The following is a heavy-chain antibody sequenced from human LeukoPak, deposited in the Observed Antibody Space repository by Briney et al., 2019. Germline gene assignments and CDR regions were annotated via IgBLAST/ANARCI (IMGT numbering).Heavy chain of an antibody. J-gene: IGHJ5*02. Sequence: SETLSLTCAVYGGSFSGYYWSWIRQPPGKGLEWIGEINHSGSTNYNPSLKSRVTISVDTSKNQFSLKLSSVTAADTAVYYCAKLPDRYGDYDWFDPWGQGTLVTVSS. CDR1: GGSFSGYY. D-gene: IGHD4-17*01. CDR3: AKLPDRYGDYDWFDP. CDR2: INHSGST. V-gene: IGHV4-34*01.